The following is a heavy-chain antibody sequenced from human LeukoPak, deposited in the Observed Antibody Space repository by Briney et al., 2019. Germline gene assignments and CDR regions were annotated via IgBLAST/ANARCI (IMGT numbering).Heavy chain of an antibody. V-gene: IGHV4-34*01. CDR1: GFTFSSYA. Sequence: GSLRLSCAASGFTFSSYAMSWVRQPPGKGLEWIGEINHSGSTNYNPSLKSRVTISVDTSKNQFSLKLSSVTAADTAVYYCARGRGPLRFDYWGQGTLVTVSS. D-gene: IGHD2-15*01. CDR3: ARGRGPLRFDY. J-gene: IGHJ4*02. CDR2: INHSGST.